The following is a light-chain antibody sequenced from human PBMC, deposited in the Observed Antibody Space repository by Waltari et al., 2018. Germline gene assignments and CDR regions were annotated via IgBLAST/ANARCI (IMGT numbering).Light chain of an antibody. Sequence: YELTQSPSVSVSPGQTARITCSGDALPQRYAFWYQQKQGQAPILIIYKDTQRPSGIPERFSGSSSGTTVTLTISGVQAEDEADYFCQSVDSSTIYVVFGGGTRLTVL. CDR2: KDT. CDR3: QSVDSSTIYVV. CDR1: ALPQRY. V-gene: IGLV3-25*03. J-gene: IGLJ2*01.